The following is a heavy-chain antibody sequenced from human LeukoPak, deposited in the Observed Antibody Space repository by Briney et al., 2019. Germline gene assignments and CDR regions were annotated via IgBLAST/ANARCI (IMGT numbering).Heavy chain of an antibody. V-gene: IGHV4-34*01. J-gene: IGHJ4*02. CDR3: ARSGSWVAVGYFDY. CDR1: GGSFSGYY. CDR2: INHSGST. D-gene: IGHD2-15*01. Sequence: RSSETLSLTCAVYGGSFSGYYWSWIRQPPGKGLEWIGEINHSGSTNYNPSLKSRVTISVDTSKNQSSLKLSSVTAADTAVYYCARSGSWVAVGYFDYWGQGTLVTVSS.